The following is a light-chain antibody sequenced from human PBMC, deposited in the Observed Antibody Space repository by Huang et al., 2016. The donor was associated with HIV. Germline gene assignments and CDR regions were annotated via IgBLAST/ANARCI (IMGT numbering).Light chain of an antibody. CDR3: MQRIDFIT. CDR1: QSLLDSDDGNTY. V-gene: IGKV2-40*01. CDR2: TLS. J-gene: IGKJ5*01. Sequence: DIVMTQTPLSLPVTPGEPASISCRSSQSLLDSDDGNTYLDWYLQKPGQSPQLLIHTLSVRASGVPDRFSGSGSGTDFTLKISRVEAEDVGVYYCMQRIDFITFGQGTRLEIK.